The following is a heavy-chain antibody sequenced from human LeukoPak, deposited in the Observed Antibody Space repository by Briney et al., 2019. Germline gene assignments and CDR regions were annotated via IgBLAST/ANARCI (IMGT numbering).Heavy chain of an antibody. CDR2: IKQDGSEK. CDR1: GFTFSSYW. Sequence: PGGSLRLSCAASGFTFSSYWMSWVRQAPGKRLEWVANIKQDGSEKYYVDSVKGRFTISRDNAKNSLYLQMNSLRAEDTAVYYCARIGGSRYYYYYGMDVWGQGTTVTVSS. D-gene: IGHD2-15*01. J-gene: IGHJ6*02. CDR3: ARIGGSRYYYYYGMDV. V-gene: IGHV3-7*01.